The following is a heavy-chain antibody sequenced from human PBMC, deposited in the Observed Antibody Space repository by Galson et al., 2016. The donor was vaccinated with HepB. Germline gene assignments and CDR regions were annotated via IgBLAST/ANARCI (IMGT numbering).Heavy chain of an antibody. CDR2: VTGSGGGT. D-gene: IGHD3-22*01. Sequence: CAASGFTFSNFAMSWVRQAPGKGLEWVSTVTGSGGGTFSAESVKGRFTISRDNSKNTLYLQMDNVRPEDTAVYFCARDAYYISSGYHYWGQGTLVTASS. CDR1: GFTFSNFA. V-gene: IGHV3-23*01. J-gene: IGHJ4*02. CDR3: ARDAYYISSGYHY.